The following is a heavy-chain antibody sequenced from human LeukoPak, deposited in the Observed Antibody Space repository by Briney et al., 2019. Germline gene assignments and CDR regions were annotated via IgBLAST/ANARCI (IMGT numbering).Heavy chain of an antibody. CDR3: ASYRYGRSFAFDI. D-gene: IGHD3-16*02. J-gene: IGHJ3*02. Sequence: GGSLRLSCGASGFTVSTNYMSCVRQAPGKGLEWVSIIYSGGSTYYADSVKGRFTISRDNSKNTLYLQMNSLRAEDTAVYYCASYRYGRSFAFDIWGQGTMVTVSS. CDR1: GFTVSTNY. V-gene: IGHV3-66*01. CDR2: IYSGGST.